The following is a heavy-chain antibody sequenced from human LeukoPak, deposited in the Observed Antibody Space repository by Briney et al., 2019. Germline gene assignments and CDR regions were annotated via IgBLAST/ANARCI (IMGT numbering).Heavy chain of an antibody. Sequence: GSLRLSCAASGFTFSSYAMSWVRQAPGKGLEWVSAISGSGGSTYYADSVKGRFTISRDNSKNTLYLQMNSLRAEDTAVYYCAKARRDFWSGYYLFGYWGQGTLVTVSS. CDR1: GFTFSSYA. CDR2: ISGSGGST. J-gene: IGHJ4*02. D-gene: IGHD3-3*01. V-gene: IGHV3-23*01. CDR3: AKARRDFWSGYYLFGY.